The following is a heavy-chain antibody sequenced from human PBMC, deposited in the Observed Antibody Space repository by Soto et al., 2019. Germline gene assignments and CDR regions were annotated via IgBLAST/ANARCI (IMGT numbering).Heavy chain of an antibody. CDR2: IKKDGSET. CDR1: GFTFTDHW. CDR3: ARDSRIVATPAMGSVGFDP. D-gene: IGHD5-18*01. Sequence: GGSLRLSCEASGFTFTDHWMTWVRQAPGKGLEWVANIKKDGSETYYVDSVKGRFTISRDNAKSSLYLQMNDLRAEDTAVYYSARDSRIVATPAMGSVGFDPWGQGTLVTVSS. V-gene: IGHV3-7*01. J-gene: IGHJ5*02.